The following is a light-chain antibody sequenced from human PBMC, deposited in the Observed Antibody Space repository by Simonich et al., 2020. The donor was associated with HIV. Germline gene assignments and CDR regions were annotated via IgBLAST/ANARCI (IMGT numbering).Light chain of an antibody. CDR2: RNN. CDR1: SSNIGADSD. CDR3: QSYDSSLSGDVV. J-gene: IGLJ2*01. V-gene: IGLV1-40*01. Sequence: QSVLTQPPSVSGAPGQRVTISCSGSSSNIGADSDVHWYQQLPGTAPKIPIYRNNTRPSGVPDRCSGSKSCTSASLAITGLQAEDEADYYCQSYDSSLSGDVVFGGGTKLTVL.